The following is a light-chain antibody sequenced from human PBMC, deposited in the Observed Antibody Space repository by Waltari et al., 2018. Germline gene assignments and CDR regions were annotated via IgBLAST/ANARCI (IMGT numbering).Light chain of an antibody. V-gene: IGKV3-20*01. CDR2: DAS. Sequence: EIVLTQSPGTLSLSPGERATLSCRASQTVSKNYLAWYQQKPGQAPRLPIDDASDRATGIPDRFSGSGSGTDFTLTISRLDPEDFAVYYCQQCAMSPLTFGGGTKVEI. J-gene: IGKJ4*01. CDR3: QQCAMSPLT. CDR1: QTVSKNY.